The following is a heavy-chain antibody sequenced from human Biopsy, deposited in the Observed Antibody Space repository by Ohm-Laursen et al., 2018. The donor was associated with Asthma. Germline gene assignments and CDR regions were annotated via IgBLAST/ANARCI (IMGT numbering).Heavy chain of an antibody. CDR3: ARDLGIVGATPDGFNI. J-gene: IGHJ3*02. V-gene: IGHV4-30-4*01. D-gene: IGHD1-26*01. Sequence: SQTLSLTWTVSGGSTSSEDYYWTWIRQPPGKGLEWVGYVYSSGSTYYNPSLDSRVMISLDTSKNQFSLSLSSVTAADTAVYFCARDLGIVGATPDGFNIWGQGTLVTVSS. CDR1: GGSTSSEDYY. CDR2: VYSSGST.